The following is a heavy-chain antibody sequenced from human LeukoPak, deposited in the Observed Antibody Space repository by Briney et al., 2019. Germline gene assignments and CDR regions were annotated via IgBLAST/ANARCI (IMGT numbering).Heavy chain of an antibody. V-gene: IGHV3-23*01. CDR3: VRDLDWGAFDV. CDR2: ISGSGGST. Sequence: GGSLRLSCAASGFTFGSYAMSCVRQAPGKGLEWVSAISGSGGSTYYADPVKGRFTISRDDSKNTLYLQMNSLRAEDTALYYCVRDLDWGAFDVWGQGRMVTVSS. CDR1: GFTFGSYA. D-gene: IGHD3/OR15-3a*01. J-gene: IGHJ3*01.